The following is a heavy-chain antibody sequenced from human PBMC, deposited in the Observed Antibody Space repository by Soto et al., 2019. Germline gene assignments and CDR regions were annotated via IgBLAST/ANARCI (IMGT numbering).Heavy chain of an antibody. CDR2: LYYGRSA. Sequence: QGQLQESGPGLVKPSETLSLTCAVSGDSISSYYCMWIRQPPGKGLESIGYLYYGRSANYNPSLKSRVTSSVDTSTNLCYLTLSSMTAADTAVYYCALRSMAVVPEYWGQGTLVTVSS. J-gene: IGHJ4*02. CDR3: ALRSMAVVPEY. V-gene: IGHV4-59*01. D-gene: IGHD3-22*01. CDR1: GDSISSYY.